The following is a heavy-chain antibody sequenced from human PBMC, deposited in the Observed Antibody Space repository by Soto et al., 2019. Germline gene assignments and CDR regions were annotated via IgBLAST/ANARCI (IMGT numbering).Heavy chain of an antibody. CDR3: ARHPERIAQIGWFDP. D-gene: IGHD6-13*01. V-gene: IGHV3-74*01. J-gene: IGHJ5*02. CDR1: GLTFTDYW. CDR2: ISGDETST. Sequence: GGSLRLSCTASGLTFTDYWMHWVRQAPGKGLVWVSRISGDETSTSDADSVKGRFSVSRDNAKNSLYLQMNSLRAEDTAVYYCARHPERIAQIGWFDPWGQGTLVTVSS.